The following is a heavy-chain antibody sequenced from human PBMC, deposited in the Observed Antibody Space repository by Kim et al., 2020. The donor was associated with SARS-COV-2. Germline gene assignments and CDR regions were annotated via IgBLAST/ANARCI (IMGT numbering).Heavy chain of an antibody. CDR1: GYTFTGYY. V-gene: IGHV1-2*02. D-gene: IGHD6-19*01. CDR2: INPNSGGT. CDR3: ARDMRQWLGKGVFDY. Sequence: VSVKVSCKASGYTFTGYYMHWVRQAPGQGLEWMGWINPNSGGTNYAQKFQGRVTMTRDTSISTAYMELSRLRSDDTAVYYCARDMRQWLGKGVFDYWGQGTLVTVSS. J-gene: IGHJ4*02.